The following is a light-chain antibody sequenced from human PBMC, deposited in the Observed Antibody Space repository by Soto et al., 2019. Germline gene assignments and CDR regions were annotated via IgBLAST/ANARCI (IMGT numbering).Light chain of an antibody. CDR1: QSISSY. CDR2: AAS. V-gene: IGKV1-39*01. Sequence: DIQMTQSPSSLSASVGDSVTITCRASQSISSYLNWYQQKPGKAPKLLIYAASSLQSGVPSRFSGSGSETDCTLTISSLQPDDVSTYYCQQYNSYSITLGQGTRLEI. J-gene: IGKJ5*01. CDR3: QQYNSYSIT.